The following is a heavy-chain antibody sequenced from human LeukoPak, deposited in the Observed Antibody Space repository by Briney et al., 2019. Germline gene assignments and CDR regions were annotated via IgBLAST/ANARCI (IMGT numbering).Heavy chain of an antibody. Sequence: PSQTLSLTCTVSGGSISSGGYYWSWIRQHPGKGLEWIGYIYYSGSTYYNPSLKSRVTISVDTSKNQFSLKLSSVTAADTAVYYCSRDLSGAGTKLGYYYGMDVWGQGTTVTVSS. CDR2: IYYSGST. CDR3: SRDLSGAGTKLGYYYGMDV. V-gene: IGHV4-31*03. J-gene: IGHJ6*02. CDR1: GGSISSGGYY. D-gene: IGHD3-10*01.